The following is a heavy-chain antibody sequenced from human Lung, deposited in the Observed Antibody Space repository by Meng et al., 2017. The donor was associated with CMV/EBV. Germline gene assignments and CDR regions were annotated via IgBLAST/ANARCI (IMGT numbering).Heavy chain of an antibody. J-gene: IGHJ5*02. D-gene: IGHD4-11*01. CDR3: AKDRGDYSNFRFDP. CDR2: ISGSGGRT. CDR1: GFIFSDYG. V-gene: IGHV3-23*01. Sequence: GGSLRLSCAASGFIFSDYGMSWVRQVPGKGLEWLSGISGSGGRTYYAESIKGRFTISRDNSKNTIYLQMDNLRAEDTAVYYCAKDRGDYSNFRFDPWGQGTXVTVYS.